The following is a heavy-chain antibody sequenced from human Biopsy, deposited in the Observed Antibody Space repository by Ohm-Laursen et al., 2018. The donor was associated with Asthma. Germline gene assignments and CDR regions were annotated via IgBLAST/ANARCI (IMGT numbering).Heavy chain of an antibody. D-gene: IGHD2-2*01. CDR1: GGTFNTYV. CDR2: INSVFGTT. Sequence: SSVKVSCKSLGGTFNTYVIGWVRQAPGQGLEWMGGINSVFGTTTYPQKFQDRVTITADDSTSTVYMELSSLGSEDTAVYYCARKAGSCISRTCYSLDFWGQGTLVAVSS. V-gene: IGHV1-69*01. J-gene: IGHJ4*02. CDR3: ARKAGSCISRTCYSLDF.